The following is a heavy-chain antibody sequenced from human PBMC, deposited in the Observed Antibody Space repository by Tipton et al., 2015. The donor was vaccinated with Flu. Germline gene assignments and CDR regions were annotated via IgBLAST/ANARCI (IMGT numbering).Heavy chain of an antibody. CDR2: IYYSGST. CDR3: ARSTYYYSSGSADY. D-gene: IGHD3-10*01. CDR1: GGSISSYY. Sequence: GLVKPSETLFFTCTVSGGSISSYYWSWIRQPPGKGLEWIGNIYYSGSTNYNASLKSRVTISVDTAKNQFSQRLSSVTAADTAVYYCARSTYYYSSGSADYWGQGTLVTVSS. V-gene: IGHV4-59*08. J-gene: IGHJ4*02.